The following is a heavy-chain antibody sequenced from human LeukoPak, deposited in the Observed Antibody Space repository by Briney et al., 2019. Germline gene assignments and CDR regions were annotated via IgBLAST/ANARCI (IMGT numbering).Heavy chain of an antibody. J-gene: IGHJ3*02. CDR3: ARDNAFDI. Sequence: PSETLSLTCTVSGCSISTYYWSWIRLPAGKGLEWIGRIYTSGSTDYNPSLKSRVTISVDKSKNQFSLKLSSVTAADTAIYYCARDNAFDIWGQGTMVTVSS. CDR1: GCSISTYY. V-gene: IGHV4-4*07. CDR2: IYTSGST.